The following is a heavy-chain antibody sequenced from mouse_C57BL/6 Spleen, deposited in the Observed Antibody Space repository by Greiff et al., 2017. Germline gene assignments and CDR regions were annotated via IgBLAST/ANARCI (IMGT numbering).Heavy chain of an antibody. J-gene: IGHJ1*03. CDR1: GYTFTSYW. CDR3: ARNYGSSYGYFDG. D-gene: IGHD1-1*01. V-gene: IGHV1-69*01. Sequence: QVQLKQPGAELVMPGASVKLSCKASGYTFTSYWMHWVKQRPGQGLEWIGEIDPSDSYTNYNQKFKGKSTLTVDKSSSTAYMQLSSLTSEDSAVYYCARNYGSSYGYFDGWGTGTTVTVSS. CDR2: IDPSDSYT.